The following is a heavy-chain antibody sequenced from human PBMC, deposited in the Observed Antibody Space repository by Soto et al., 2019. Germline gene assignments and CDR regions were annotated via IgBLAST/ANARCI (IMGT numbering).Heavy chain of an antibody. D-gene: IGHD2-21*02. V-gene: IGHV1-69*08. CDR3: SRLRYCGYDCYYKHYYGMDV. CDR1: GDTFSSYT. J-gene: IGHJ6*02. Sequence: QVQLVQSGAEVKKPGSSVKVSCRASGDTFSSYTVNWLRQAPGRGLEWMGRIIPILTTTDYAQNFRGRLTLTADKSTITVYMERSSLRSEDTAVYYCSRLRYCGYDCYYKHYYGMDVWGQGSTVTVAS. CDR2: IIPILTTT.